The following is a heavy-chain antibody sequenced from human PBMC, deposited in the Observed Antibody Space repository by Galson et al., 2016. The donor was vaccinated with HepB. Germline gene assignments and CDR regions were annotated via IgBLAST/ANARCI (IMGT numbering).Heavy chain of an antibody. CDR3: GIDEGCYNGMDV. J-gene: IGHJ6*02. Sequence: SETLSLTCTVSSDPVTSGTYYWSWVRQSPGKGLDWIGYIHDSGNTNYNPSIKSRVTISRDTSKNQFFLELTSVTAADTAVYYCGIDEGCYNGMDVWGQGTTVTVAS. V-gene: IGHV4-61*01. D-gene: IGHD2-2*02. CDR2: IHDSGNT. CDR1: SDPVTSGTYY.